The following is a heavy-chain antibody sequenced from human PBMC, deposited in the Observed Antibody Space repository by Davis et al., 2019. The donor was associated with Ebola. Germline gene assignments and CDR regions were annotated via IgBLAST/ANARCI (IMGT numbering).Heavy chain of an antibody. CDR1: GGSISSSSYY. J-gene: IGHJ4*02. CDR3: ARDRSGFDY. V-gene: IGHV4-39*07. Sequence: SETLSLTCTVSGGSISSSSYYWGWIRQPPGKGLEWIGEINHSGSTNYNPSLKSRVTISVDTSKNQFSLKLSSVTAADTAVYYCARDRSGFDYWGQGTLVTVSS. D-gene: IGHD2-8*02. CDR2: INHSGST.